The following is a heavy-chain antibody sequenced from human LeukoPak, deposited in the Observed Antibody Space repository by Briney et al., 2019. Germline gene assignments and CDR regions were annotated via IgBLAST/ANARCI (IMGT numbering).Heavy chain of an antibody. CDR2: IWPTGSIS. CDR1: GYSFTNYW. CDR3: VRRGIEVAGIDL. V-gene: IGHV5-51*01. Sequence: GESLKISCTASGYSFTNYWIGWVRQMPGKGLEWMGIIWPTGSISKYSPSFQGQVTISADTSVSTAYLEWSSLKPSDSAIYYCVRRGIEVAGIDLWGQGTLVTVFS. J-gene: IGHJ5*02. D-gene: IGHD6-19*01.